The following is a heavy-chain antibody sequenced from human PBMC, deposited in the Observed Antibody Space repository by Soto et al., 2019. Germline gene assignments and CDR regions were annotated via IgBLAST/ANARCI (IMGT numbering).Heavy chain of an antibody. CDR3: AKDAPMTTVTTYFDY. CDR2: ISYDGSNK. D-gene: IGHD4-17*01. V-gene: IGHV3-30*18. Sequence: QVQLVESGGGVVQPGRSLRLSCAASGFTFSSYGMHWVRQAPGKGLEWVAVISYDGSNKYYADSVKGRFTISRDNSKNTLYLQMNSLRAEDTAVYYCAKDAPMTTVTTYFDYWGQGTLVTVSS. CDR1: GFTFSSYG. J-gene: IGHJ4*02.